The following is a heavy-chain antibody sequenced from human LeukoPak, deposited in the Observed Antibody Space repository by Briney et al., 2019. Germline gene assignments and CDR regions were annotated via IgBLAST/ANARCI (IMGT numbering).Heavy chain of an antibody. V-gene: IGHV4-38-2*02. CDR2: FYHNGTT. CDR3: ASRVVAAPYTV. D-gene: IGHD2-2*01. CDR1: VYSISSGFY. J-gene: IGHJ6*04. Sequence: SETLSLTCTVSVYSISSGFYWDWIRQPPGKGLEWIGTFYHNGTTYYSPSLKSRVTISVDTSKNQFSLKLSSVTAADTAVYYCASRVVAAPYTVWGKGTTVTVSS.